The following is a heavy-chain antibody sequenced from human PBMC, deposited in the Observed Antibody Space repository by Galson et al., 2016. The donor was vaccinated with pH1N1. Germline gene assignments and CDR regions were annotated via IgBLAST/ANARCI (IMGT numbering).Heavy chain of an antibody. CDR3: TRAVGSYSSF. J-gene: IGHJ4*02. D-gene: IGHD1-26*01. CDR1: GFTFSTYW. Sequence: SLRLSCAASGFTFSTYWMHWVRQAPGKGLEWVASIKPDGTEKSYVDSVKGRFTISRDNAKNSLCLQMNSLRAEDTAVYYCTRAVGSYSSFWGQGTLVTVSS. V-gene: IGHV3-7*03. CDR2: IKPDGTEK.